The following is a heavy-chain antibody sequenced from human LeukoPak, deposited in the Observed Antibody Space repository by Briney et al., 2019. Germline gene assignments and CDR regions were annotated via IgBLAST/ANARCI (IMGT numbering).Heavy chain of an antibody. CDR2: IYSGGST. Sequence: EGSLRLSCAASGFTVSSNYMSWVRQAPGKGLEWVSVIYSGGSTYYADSVKGRFTISRDNSKNTLYLQMNSLRAEDTAVYYCATHDYSHALDIWGQGTMVTVSS. D-gene: IGHD4-11*01. CDR3: ATHDYSHALDI. CDR1: GFTVSSNY. V-gene: IGHV3-53*01. J-gene: IGHJ3*02.